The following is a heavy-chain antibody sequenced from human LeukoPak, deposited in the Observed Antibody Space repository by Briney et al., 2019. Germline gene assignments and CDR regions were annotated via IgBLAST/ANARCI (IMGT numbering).Heavy chain of an antibody. D-gene: IGHD2-15*01. CDR3: ARDHCSGGSCYYVY. CDR1: GGSISSYY. Sequence: SETLSLTCTVSGGSISSYYWSWIRQPPGKGLEWIGYIYYSGSTNYNPSLKSRVTISVDTSKNQFSLKLSSVTAADTAVYYCARDHCSGGSCYYVYWGQGTLVTVSS. V-gene: IGHV4-59*01. CDR2: IYYSGST. J-gene: IGHJ4*02.